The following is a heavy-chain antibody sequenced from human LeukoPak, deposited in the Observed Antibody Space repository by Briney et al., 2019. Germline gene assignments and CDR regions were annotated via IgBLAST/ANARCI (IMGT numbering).Heavy chain of an antibody. D-gene: IGHD3-10*01. J-gene: IGHJ4*02. V-gene: IGHV1-58*01. CDR1: GFTFTNSA. CDR2: IVVGSGNT. Sequence: SVKVSRMASGFTFTNSALQGVRQARGQRRGWIEWIVVGSGNTDYAQKFQDKVTITKDMSTSTAYMELSSLRYENTAVFCCGAGPGSDHPWGQGTLVTVSS. CDR3: GAGPGSDHP.